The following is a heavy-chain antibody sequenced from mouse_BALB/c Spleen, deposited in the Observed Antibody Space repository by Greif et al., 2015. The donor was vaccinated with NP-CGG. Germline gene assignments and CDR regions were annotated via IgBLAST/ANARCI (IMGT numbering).Heavy chain of an antibody. CDR3: AREELYYAMDY. CDR2: IYPGDGDT. CDR1: GYAFSSYW. V-gene: IGHV1-80*01. Sequence: VQLQQSGAELVRPGSSVKISCKASGYAFSSYWMNWVKQRSGQGLEWIGQIYPGDGDTNYNGKFKGKATLTADKSSSTAYMQLSSLTSEDSAVYFCAREELYYAMDYWVKEPQSPSPQ. J-gene: IGHJ4*01.